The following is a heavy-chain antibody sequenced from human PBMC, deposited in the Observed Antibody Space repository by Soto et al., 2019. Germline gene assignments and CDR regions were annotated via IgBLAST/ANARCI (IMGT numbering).Heavy chain of an antibody. CDR3: ARVGISSSDAFDI. CDR1: GGSISSGDYY. V-gene: IGHV4-31*03. Sequence: SETLSLTCTVSGGSISSGDYYWSWIRQHPGKGLEWIGYTYHSGSTYYNPSLKSRITISVDTSKNQFSLKLSSMTAADTAVYYCARVGISSSDAFDIWGQGTLVTVSS. D-gene: IGHD6-6*01. CDR2: TYHSGST. J-gene: IGHJ3*02.